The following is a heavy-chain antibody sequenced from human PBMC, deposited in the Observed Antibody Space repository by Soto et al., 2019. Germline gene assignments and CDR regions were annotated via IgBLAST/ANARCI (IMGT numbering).Heavy chain of an antibody. CDR1: GYIFSNFG. D-gene: IGHD1-26*01. J-gene: IGHJ4*02. V-gene: IGHV1-18*01. CDR3: ARASGGGVGTTSY. Sequence: QVQLVQSGPEVKKPGASAKVSCKASGYIFSNFGISWMRQVPGQRLEWMGWISAYNGNTNYAQKFQGRVTLTTHTSTNTAYMELRSLRSDDTAVYYCARASGGGVGTTSYWGQGTLVTVSS. CDR2: ISAYNGNT.